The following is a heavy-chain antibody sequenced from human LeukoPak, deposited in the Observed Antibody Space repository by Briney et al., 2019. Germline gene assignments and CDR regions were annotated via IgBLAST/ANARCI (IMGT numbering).Heavy chain of an antibody. D-gene: IGHD5-12*01. CDR3: ARAVDIVATTHFDY. V-gene: IGHV1-3*01. Sequence: ASVKVSCKASGYTFTSYAMHWVRQAPGQRLEWMGWINAGNGNTKYSQKFQGRVTITRDTSASTAYMELSSLRSEDTAVYYCARAVDIVATTHFDYWGQGTLVTVSS. CDR1: GYTFTSYA. J-gene: IGHJ4*02. CDR2: INAGNGNT.